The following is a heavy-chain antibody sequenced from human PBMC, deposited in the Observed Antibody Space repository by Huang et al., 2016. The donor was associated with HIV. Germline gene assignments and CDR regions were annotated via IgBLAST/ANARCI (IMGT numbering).Heavy chain of an antibody. D-gene: IGHD4-17*01. CDR1: GYTFTNYD. CDR3: ARSAYGDLDY. CDR2: INPNTGNT. V-gene: IGHV1-8*02. Sequence: QVHLVQSGAEVKKPGASVKVSCKASGYTFTNYDINWGRQAPGRGLEWMGWINPNTGNTGLAQSFQGRVTMTRKTSITTAYMELTSLTSEDTAVYYCARSAYGDLDYWGLGTLVIVSS. J-gene: IGHJ4*02.